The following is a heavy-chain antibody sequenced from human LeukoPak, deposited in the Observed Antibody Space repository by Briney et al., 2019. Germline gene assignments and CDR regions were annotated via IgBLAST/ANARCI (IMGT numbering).Heavy chain of an antibody. Sequence: PGGSLRLSCAASGFTFSSYSMTWVRQAPGKGLEWVSYISSSSTIYYADSVKGRFTISRDNAKNSLYLQMNSLRDEDTAVYYCARVQAPCSTIFGVVTLVYYGMDVWGQGTTVTVSS. CDR1: GFTFSSYS. J-gene: IGHJ6*02. D-gene: IGHD3-3*01. CDR2: ISSSSTI. V-gene: IGHV3-48*02. CDR3: ARVQAPCSTIFGVVTLVYYGMDV.